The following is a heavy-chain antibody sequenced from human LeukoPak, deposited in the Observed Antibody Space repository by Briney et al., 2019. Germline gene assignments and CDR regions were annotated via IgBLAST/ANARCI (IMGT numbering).Heavy chain of an antibody. Sequence: ASETLSLTCTVSGHSIINSYYWGWIRQPPGKGLEWIGSIYYSGSTYYNPSLRSRVTISVDTSKNQFSPKLSSVTAADTAVYYCARPNYYGSGSYSDYWGQGTLVTVSS. CDR3: ARPNYYGSGSYSDY. D-gene: IGHD3-10*01. CDR1: GHSIINSYY. CDR2: IYYSGST. J-gene: IGHJ4*02. V-gene: IGHV4-38-2*02.